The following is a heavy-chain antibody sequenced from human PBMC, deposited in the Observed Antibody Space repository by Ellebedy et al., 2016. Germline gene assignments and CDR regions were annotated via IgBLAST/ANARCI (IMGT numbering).Heavy chain of an antibody. CDR2: INNDGSGT. D-gene: IGHD6-13*01. J-gene: IGHJ4*02. CDR3: TRTLVASPGTS. CDR1: GFTFSGFW. V-gene: IGHV3-74*01. Sequence: GGSLRLXCAASGFTFSGFWYQWVRQAPGKGLVWVSRINNDGSGTTYADSVKGRFTISRDNAKKSLYLQLNSLRPEDTAVYYCTRTLVASPGTSWGQGTLVTVSS.